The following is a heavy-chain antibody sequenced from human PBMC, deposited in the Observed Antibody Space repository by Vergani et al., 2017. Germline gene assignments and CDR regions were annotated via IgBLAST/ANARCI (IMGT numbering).Heavy chain of an antibody. D-gene: IGHD3-3*01. J-gene: IGHJ6*02. Sequence: QVQLQESGPGLVKPSETLSLTCAVSGYSISSGYYWGWIRQPPGKGLEWIGSIYHSGSTYYNPSLKSRVTISVDTSKNQFSLKLSSVTAADTAVYYCARGEIVRFLDWHPRWDYGMDVWGQGTTVTVSS. CDR3: ARGEIVRFLDWHPRWDYGMDV. CDR1: GYSISSGYY. V-gene: IGHV4-38-2*01. CDR2: IYHSGST.